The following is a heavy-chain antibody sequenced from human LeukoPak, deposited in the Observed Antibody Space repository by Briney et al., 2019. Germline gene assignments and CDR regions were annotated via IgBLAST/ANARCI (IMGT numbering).Heavy chain of an antibody. CDR1: GFTVSSNY. CDR3: ARDPDPHCSSTSCYGPALVR. D-gene: IGHD2-2*01. V-gene: IGHV3-66*01. J-gene: IGHJ4*02. Sequence: PGRSLRLSCAASGFTVSSNYMSWVRQAPGKGLEWVSVIYSGGSTYYADSVKGRFTISRDNSKNTLYLQMNSLRAEDTAVYYCARDPDPHCSSTSCYGPALVRWGQGTLVTVSS. CDR2: IYSGGST.